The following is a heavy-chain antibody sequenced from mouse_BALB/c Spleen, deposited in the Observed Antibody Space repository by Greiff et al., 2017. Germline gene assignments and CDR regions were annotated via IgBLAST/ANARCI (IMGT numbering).Heavy chain of an antibody. CDR2: IDPYNGGT. CDR1: GYAFTSYN. D-gene: IGHD1-1*01. CDR3: ARSVTTAWFAY. Sequence: VQLQQSGPELVKPGPSVKVSCKASGYAFTSYNMYWVKQSHGKSLEWIGYIDPYNGGTSYNQKFKGKTTLTVDNSSSTAYMHLNSLTSEDSAVYYCARSVTTAWFAYWGQGTLVTVSA. V-gene: IGHV1S135*01. J-gene: IGHJ3*01.